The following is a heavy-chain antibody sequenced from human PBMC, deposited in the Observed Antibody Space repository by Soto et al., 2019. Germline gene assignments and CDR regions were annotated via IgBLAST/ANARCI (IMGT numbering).Heavy chain of an antibody. CDR2: IYYSGST. CDR3: ARAPIPNWNYYGMDV. CDR1: GGSVNSGGYH. J-gene: IGHJ6*02. D-gene: IGHD1-1*01. Sequence: SETLSLTCTVSGGSVNSGGYHWIWSRQHPGKGLEWIGDIYYSGSTYYNPSLKSRVTISIDTSTNHFSLHLSALTAADTAVYYCARAPIPNWNYYGMDVWGQGTTVTVSS. V-gene: IGHV4-31*03.